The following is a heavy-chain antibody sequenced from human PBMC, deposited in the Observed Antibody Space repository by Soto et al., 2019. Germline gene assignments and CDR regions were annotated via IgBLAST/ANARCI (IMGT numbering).Heavy chain of an antibody. CDR2: ISYDGSNK. Sequence: GGSLRLSCAASGFTFSSYGMHWVRQAPGKGLEWVAVISYDGSNKYYADSVKGRFTISRDNSKNTLYLQMNSLRAEDTAVYYCAKGVEKYSSSSEDWFDPWGQGTLVTVSS. CDR3: AKGVEKYSSSSEDWFDP. J-gene: IGHJ5*02. D-gene: IGHD6-6*01. CDR1: GFTFSSYG. V-gene: IGHV3-30*18.